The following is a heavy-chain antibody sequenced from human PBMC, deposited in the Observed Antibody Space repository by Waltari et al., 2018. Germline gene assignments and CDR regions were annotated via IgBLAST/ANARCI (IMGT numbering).Heavy chain of an antibody. Sequence: QVQLQESGPGLVKPSQTLALTCAGSGASVRSGDFCWSWIRQPPGKGLEWIGYICYSGSTYYNPSLKSRLSMSVDTSKNQFSLNLNSVTAADTAMYYCARAVSIDRIVVVTHFDYWGQGTLVTVSS. CDR3: ARAVSIDRIVVVTHFDY. CDR1: GASVRSGDFC. CDR2: ICYSGST. J-gene: IGHJ4*02. D-gene: IGHD3-22*01. V-gene: IGHV4-30-4*08.